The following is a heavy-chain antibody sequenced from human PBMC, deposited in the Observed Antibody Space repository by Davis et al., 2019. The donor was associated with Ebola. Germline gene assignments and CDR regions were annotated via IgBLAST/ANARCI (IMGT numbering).Heavy chain of an antibody. CDR1: QFTMSSYA. D-gene: IGHD4-17*01. CDR3: AKENGDTFLRIGFDL. CDR2: LNGRDGAT. J-gene: IGHJ3*01. V-gene: IGHV3-23*01. Sequence: GESLKISCTVSQFTMSSYAFSWVRQAPGKGLEWGSSLNGRDGATSYSNSVKGRFTVSRDNAKKSLYLQMNSLRAEDTAIYYCAKENGDTFLRIGFDLWGQGTTVTVSS.